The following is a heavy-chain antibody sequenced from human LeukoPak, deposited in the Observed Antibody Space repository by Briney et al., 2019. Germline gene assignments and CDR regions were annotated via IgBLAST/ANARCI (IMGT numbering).Heavy chain of an antibody. CDR1: GFTFSSYW. J-gene: IGHJ4*02. CDR2: INSDGSST. Sequence: PGGSLRLSCAASGFTFSSYWMHWVRQGPGKGLAWVSRINSDGSSTTYADSVKGRFTISRDNAKNTLYLQMNSLRAEDTAVYNCARGERYYGSGSYSSDYWGQGTLVTVSS. CDR3: ARGERYYGSGSYSSDY. V-gene: IGHV3-74*01. D-gene: IGHD3-10*01.